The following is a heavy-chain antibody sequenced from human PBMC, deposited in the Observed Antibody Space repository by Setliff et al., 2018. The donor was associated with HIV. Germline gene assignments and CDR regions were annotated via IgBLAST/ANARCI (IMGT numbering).Heavy chain of an antibody. CDR2: IYHSGIV. Sequence: SETLSLTCAVYGAPFNGYYWAWIRQSPAKGLEWIGEIYHSGIVNYNPSLQSRVTISTDTSKNQFSLRLNSVTVADTAVYYCASRVYYYDSNNFFREEGFDPWGQGTLVTVSS. J-gene: IGHJ5*02. CDR3: ASRVYYYDSNNFFREEGFDP. V-gene: IGHV4-34*01. D-gene: IGHD3-22*01. CDR1: GAPFNGYY.